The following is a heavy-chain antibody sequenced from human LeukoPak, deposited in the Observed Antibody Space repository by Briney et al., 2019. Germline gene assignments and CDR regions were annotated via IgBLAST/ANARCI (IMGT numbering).Heavy chain of an antibody. CDR3: ARGVAIVVVPAAPYYFDY. V-gene: IGHV4-34*01. CDR2: INHGGST. CDR1: GGSFSGYY. D-gene: IGHD2-2*03. J-gene: IGHJ4*02. Sequence: SETLSLTCAVYGGSFSGYYWSWIRQPPGKGLEWIGEINHGGSTNYNPSLKSRVTISVDTSKNQFSLKLSSVTAADTAVYYCARGVAIVVVPAAPYYFDYWGQGTLVTVSS.